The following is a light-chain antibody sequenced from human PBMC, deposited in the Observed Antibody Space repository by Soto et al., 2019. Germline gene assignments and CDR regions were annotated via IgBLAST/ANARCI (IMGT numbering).Light chain of an antibody. V-gene: IGKV3-15*01. Sequence: EIVMTQSPATLSVSPGDRATLSCRASQSVTSNLAWYQQKPGQAPRLLIYGASTRATGIPARFSGSGSGTEFTLTISSLQSEDFVVYYCQQYNNWLTFGQGTKLEIK. CDR2: GAS. CDR3: QQYNNWLT. CDR1: QSVTSN. J-gene: IGKJ2*01.